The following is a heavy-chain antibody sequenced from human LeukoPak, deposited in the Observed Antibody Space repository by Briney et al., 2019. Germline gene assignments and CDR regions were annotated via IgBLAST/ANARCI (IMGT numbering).Heavy chain of an antibody. D-gene: IGHD6-13*01. Sequence: PSETLSLTCAVYGGSFSGYYWSWIRQPPGKGLEWIGEINHSGSTNYDPSLKSRVTISVDTSKNQFSLKLSSVTAADTAVYYCARVSSSIVNFDYWGQGTLVTVSS. CDR3: ARVSSSIVNFDY. J-gene: IGHJ4*02. CDR1: GGSFSGYY. CDR2: INHSGST. V-gene: IGHV4-34*01.